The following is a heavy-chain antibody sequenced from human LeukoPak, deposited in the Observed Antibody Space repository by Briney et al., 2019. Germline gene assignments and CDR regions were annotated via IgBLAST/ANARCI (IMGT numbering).Heavy chain of an antibody. V-gene: IGHV4-61*01. CDR1: GGSVTSGSYY. CDR2: IYYSGST. Sequence: SETLSLTCAVSGGSVTSGSYYSSSVRQPPEEGLEWIGYIYYSGSTNYNPSLKSRVTTSVDTSKNQFSLKLSSVTAADTAVYYCARGDPTPLDYWGQGTLVTVSS. CDR3: ARGDPTPLDY. D-gene: IGHD4-23*01. J-gene: IGHJ4*02.